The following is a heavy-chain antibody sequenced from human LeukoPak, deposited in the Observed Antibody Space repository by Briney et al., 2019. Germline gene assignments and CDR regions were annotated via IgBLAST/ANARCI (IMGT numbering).Heavy chain of an antibody. CDR3: AREGSMTAAFDY. V-gene: IGHV1-69*05. CDR1: GGTFSSYA. D-gene: IGHD2-21*02. Sequence: SVKVSCKASGGTFSSYAISWVRQAPGQGLEWMGGIVPIFGTANYAQKFQGRVTITTDESTSTAYMELSSLRSEDTAVYYCAREGSMTAAFDYWGQGTLVTVSS. J-gene: IGHJ4*02. CDR2: IVPIFGTA.